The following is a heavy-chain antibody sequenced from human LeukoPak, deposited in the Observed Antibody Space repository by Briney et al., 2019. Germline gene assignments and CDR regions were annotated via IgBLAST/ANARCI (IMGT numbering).Heavy chain of an antibody. Sequence: ASVKVSCKASGYTFTGYYMHWVRQAPGQGLEWMGWINPNSGGTNYAQKLQGRVTMTTDTSTSTAYMELRSLRSDDTAVYYCARDQRYSSSSYPLYYYMDVWGKGTTVTVSS. CDR3: ARDQRYSSSSYPLYYYMDV. J-gene: IGHJ6*03. V-gene: IGHV1-2*02. CDR2: INPNSGGT. CDR1: GYTFTGYY. D-gene: IGHD6-6*01.